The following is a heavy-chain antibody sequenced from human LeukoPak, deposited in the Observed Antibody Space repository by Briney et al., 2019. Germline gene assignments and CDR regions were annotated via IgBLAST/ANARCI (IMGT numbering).Heavy chain of an antibody. CDR2: IMPLLQTT. V-gene: IGHV1-69*04. CDR1: GGAFKNYA. Sequence: SVKVSCKTSGGAFKNYALSWVRQAPGQGLEWTGRIMPLLQTTDYAQQFQGRLTITADKSTSTAYMELRSLRSEDAALYFCARAGNGWFDSWGQGALVTVSS. J-gene: IGHJ5*01. CDR3: ARAGNGWFDS.